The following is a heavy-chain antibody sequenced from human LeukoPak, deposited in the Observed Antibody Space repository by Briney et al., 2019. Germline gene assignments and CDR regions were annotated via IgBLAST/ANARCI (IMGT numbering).Heavy chain of an antibody. V-gene: IGHV3-74*01. D-gene: IGHD3-10*01. Sequence: GGSLRLSCAASEFTFRSYWMHWVRQAPGKGLVWVSHIHSDGSSTSYADSVQGRFTISRDNAKNTLYLQMNSLRAEDTAVYYCARHNYGYDYWGLGAMVTVSS. CDR3: ARHNYGYDY. CDR1: EFTFRSYW. CDR2: IHSDGSST. J-gene: IGHJ4*03.